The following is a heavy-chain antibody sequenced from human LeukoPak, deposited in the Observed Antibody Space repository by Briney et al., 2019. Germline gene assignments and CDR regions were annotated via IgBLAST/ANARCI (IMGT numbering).Heavy chain of an antibody. CDR3: ARDSVLGYSSGWYRLEHFDY. J-gene: IGHJ4*02. D-gene: IGHD6-19*01. CDR2: LSSSRSYI. Sequence: GGSLRLSCAASGFTFSHYGMTWVRQAPGKGLEWVSSLSSSRSYIYYADSVKGRFTISRDNAKNSLYLEMNSLRAGDTAVYYCARDSVLGYSSGWYRLEHFDYWGQGTLVTVSS. V-gene: IGHV3-21*01. CDR1: GFTFSHYG.